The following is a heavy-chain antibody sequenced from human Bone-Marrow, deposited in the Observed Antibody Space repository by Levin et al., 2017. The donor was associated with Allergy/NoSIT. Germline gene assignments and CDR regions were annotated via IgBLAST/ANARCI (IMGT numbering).Heavy chain of an antibody. D-gene: IGHD4-17*01. CDR1: GYSLSGHQ. J-gene: IGHJ3*02. V-gene: IGHV1-2*06. CDR2: INPITGGT. CDR3: EREQDHPWVSVTTYERDFDAFDI. Sequence: GESLKISCRASGYSLSGHQMHWVRQAPGQGLEWIGRINPITGGTNYAQRFQGRVTLTRATSISTAYMELRSLRSDDTAICYCEREQDHPWVSVTTYERDFDAFDIWGQGTKVTVSS.